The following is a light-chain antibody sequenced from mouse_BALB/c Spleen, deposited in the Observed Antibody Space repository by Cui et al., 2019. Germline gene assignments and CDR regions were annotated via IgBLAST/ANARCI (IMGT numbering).Light chain of an antibody. J-gene: IGKJ1*01. Sequence: DIQMTHSPDSLSVTEGETVTITCRASENIYSNLAWYQQKQGKSPQLLVYAATNLADGVPSRFSGSGSGTQYSLKINSLQSEDFGSYYCQHFWGTPWTFGGGTKLEIK. CDR1: ENIYSN. V-gene: IGKV12-46*01. CDR3: QHFWGTPWT. CDR2: AAT.